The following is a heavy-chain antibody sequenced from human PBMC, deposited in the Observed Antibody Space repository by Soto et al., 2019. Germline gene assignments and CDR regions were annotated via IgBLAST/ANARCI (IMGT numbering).Heavy chain of an antibody. V-gene: IGHV1-18*01. CDR3: VRDKVMTIFGVVMGLFDC. Sequence: AASVKVSCKTSGYTFSNYGISWVRQAPGQRLEWMGWISGNNGHTNYEQKVQGRVTMTTDTSTSTAYMELRSLRSDDKAVYYCVRDKVMTIFGVVMGLFDCWGKGTLV. J-gene: IGHJ4*02. CDR2: ISGNNGHT. CDR1: GYTFSNYG. D-gene: IGHD3-3*01.